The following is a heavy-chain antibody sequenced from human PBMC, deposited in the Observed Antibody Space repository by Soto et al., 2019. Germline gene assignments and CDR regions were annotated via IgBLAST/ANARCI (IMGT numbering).Heavy chain of an antibody. D-gene: IGHD3-9*01. CDR1: GGSFSGYY. CDR3: ARGCSYYDILTGYQNWFDP. J-gene: IGHJ5*02. CDR2: INHSGST. V-gene: IGHV4-34*01. Sequence: SETLSLTCAVYGGSFSGYYWSWIRQPPGKGLEWIGEINHSGSTNYNPSLKSRVTIPVDTSKNQFSLKLSSVAAADTAVYYCARGCSYYDILTGYQNWFDPWGQGTLVTVSS.